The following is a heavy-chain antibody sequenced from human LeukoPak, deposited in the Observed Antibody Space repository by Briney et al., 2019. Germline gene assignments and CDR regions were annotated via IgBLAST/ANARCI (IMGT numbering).Heavy chain of an antibody. CDR2: ISSSGSTI. CDR3: ARDRAPYYYGSGSSPGFDP. D-gene: IGHD3-10*01. J-gene: IGHJ5*02. Sequence: GGSLRLSCAASGFTFSDYYMSWIRPAPGKGLEWASYISSSGSTIYYADSVKGRFTISRDNAKNSLYLQMNSLRAEDTAVYYCARDRAPYYYGSGSSPGFDPWGQGTLVTVSS. V-gene: IGHV3-11*01. CDR1: GFTFSDYY.